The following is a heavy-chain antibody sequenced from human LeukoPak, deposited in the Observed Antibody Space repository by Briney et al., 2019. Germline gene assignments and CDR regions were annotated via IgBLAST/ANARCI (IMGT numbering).Heavy chain of an antibody. J-gene: IGHJ3*02. CDR3: ARDRLSDDAFDI. Sequence: GASVKVSCKASRYAFTSYDINWVRQATGQGLEWMGWMNPNSGNTGYAQKFQGRVTMTRNTSISTAYMELSSLRSEDTAVYYCARDRLSDDAFDIWGQGTMVTVSS. D-gene: IGHD2-8*01. CDR1: RYAFTSYD. CDR2: MNPNSGNT. V-gene: IGHV1-8*01.